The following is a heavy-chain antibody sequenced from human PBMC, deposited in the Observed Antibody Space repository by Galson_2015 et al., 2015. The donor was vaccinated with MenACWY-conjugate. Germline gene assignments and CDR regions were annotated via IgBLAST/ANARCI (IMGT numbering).Heavy chain of an antibody. CDR3: ARDRADGYKRFFDY. Sequence: SLRLSCAASGFTLSSYSMNWVRQAPGKGLEWVSYISTGSSAIYYADSVKGRFTISRDNAKNSLYLQMNSLRDEDTAVYYCARDRADGYKRFFDYWGQGTLVTVSS. V-gene: IGHV3-48*02. CDR2: ISTGSSAI. J-gene: IGHJ4*02. CDR1: GFTLSSYS. D-gene: IGHD5-24*01.